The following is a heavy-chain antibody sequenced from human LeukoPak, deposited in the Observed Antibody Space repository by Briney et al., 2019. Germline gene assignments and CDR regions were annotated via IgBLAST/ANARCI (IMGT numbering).Heavy chain of an antibody. D-gene: IGHD3-3*01. CDR1: GGTFSSYA. Sequence: SVKVSCKASGGTFSSYAISWVRQAPGQGLEWMGGIIPIFGTANYAQKFQGRVTITADKSTSTAYMELSSLRSEDMAVYYCAREDYDFWSGYRNNWFDPWGQGTLVTVSS. CDR2: IIPIFGTA. CDR3: AREDYDFWSGYRNNWFDP. J-gene: IGHJ5*02. V-gene: IGHV1-69*06.